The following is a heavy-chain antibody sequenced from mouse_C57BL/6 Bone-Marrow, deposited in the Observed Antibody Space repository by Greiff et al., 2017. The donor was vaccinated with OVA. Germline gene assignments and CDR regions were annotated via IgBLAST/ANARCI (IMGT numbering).Heavy chain of an antibody. D-gene: IGHD2-5*01. V-gene: IGHV1-15*01. Sequence: QVQLKESGAELVRPGASVTLSCKASGYTFTDYEMHWVKQTPVHGLEWIGAIDPETGGTAYNQKFKGKAILTADKSSSTAYMELRSLTSEDSAVYYCTRGYSNYDAMDYWGGGTAVTVSS. J-gene: IGHJ4*01. CDR1: GYTFTDYE. CDR2: IDPETGGT. CDR3: TRGYSNYDAMDY.